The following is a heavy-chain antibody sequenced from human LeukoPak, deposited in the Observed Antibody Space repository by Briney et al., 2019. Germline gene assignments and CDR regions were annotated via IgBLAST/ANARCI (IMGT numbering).Heavy chain of an antibody. CDR1: GGSISSYY. CDR2: IYYSGST. J-gene: IGHJ5*02. V-gene: IGHV4-59*01. Sequence: SETLSLTCTVSGGSISSYYWSWIRQPPGKGLEWIGYIYYSGSTRYNPSLKSRVTISVDTSKNQFSLKLSSVTAADTAVYYCARVGILRFPSNWFDPWGQGTLVTVSS. D-gene: IGHD3-3*01. CDR3: ARVGILRFPSNWFDP.